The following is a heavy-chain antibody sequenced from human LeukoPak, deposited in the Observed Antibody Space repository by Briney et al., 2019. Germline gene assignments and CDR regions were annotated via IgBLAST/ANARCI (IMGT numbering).Heavy chain of an antibody. J-gene: IGHJ4*02. V-gene: IGHV1-18*01. CDR3: ARLNPSGFDY. D-gene: IGHD1-26*01. CDR1: GYTFTSYG. Sequence: PRASVKVSCKASGYTFTSYGISWVRQAPGQGLEWMGWISAYNGDTSYAQNLQGRVTMTTDTSTSTAYMELRSLRSDDKAVYYCARLNPSGFDYWGQGTVVTVSS. CDR2: ISAYNGDT.